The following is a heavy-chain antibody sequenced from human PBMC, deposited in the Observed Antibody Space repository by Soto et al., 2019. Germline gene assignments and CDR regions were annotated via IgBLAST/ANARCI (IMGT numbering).Heavy chain of an antibody. CDR2: IYWDDDK. V-gene: IGHV2-5*02. Sequence: QITLKESGPTLVKPTQTLTLTCTFSGFSLSTSVVGVGWIRQPPGKALEWLALIYWDDDKRYSPSLKSRLTITKDTSKNQLVLTMTNMDPVDTATYYCAHRQTYCGGNCYSGFDYWGQGTLVTVSS. CDR1: GFSLSTSVVG. D-gene: IGHD2-21*02. J-gene: IGHJ4*02. CDR3: AHRQTYCGGNCYSGFDY.